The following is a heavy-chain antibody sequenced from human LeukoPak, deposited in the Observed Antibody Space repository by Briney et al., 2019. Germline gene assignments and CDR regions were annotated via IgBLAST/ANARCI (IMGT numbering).Heavy chain of an antibody. J-gene: IGHJ6*03. CDR1: GYTFTSYG. CDR2: ISAYNGNT. CDR3: ARDQTAYYYYYMDV. V-gene: IGHV1-18*01. D-gene: IGHD1-1*01. Sequence: ASVKVSCKASGYTFTSYGISWVRQAPGQGLEWMGWISAYNGNTNYAQKLQGRVTMTTDTSTSTAYMELRSLRSDDTAVYYCARDQTAYYYYYMDVWGKGTTVIVSS.